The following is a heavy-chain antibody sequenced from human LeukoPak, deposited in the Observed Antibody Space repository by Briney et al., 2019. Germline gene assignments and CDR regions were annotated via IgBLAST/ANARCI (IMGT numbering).Heavy chain of an antibody. V-gene: IGHV1-46*01. CDR3: ARGPNGSGSIYYFDY. D-gene: IGHD3-10*01. CDR1: GYTFTSYY. CDR2: INPSGGST. J-gene: IGHJ4*02. Sequence: ASVKVSCKASGYTFTSYYMHWVRQAPGQWLEWMGIINPSGGSTSYAQKFQGRVTMTRDTSTSTVYMELSSLRSEDTAVYYCARGPNGSGSIYYFDYWGQGTLVTVSS.